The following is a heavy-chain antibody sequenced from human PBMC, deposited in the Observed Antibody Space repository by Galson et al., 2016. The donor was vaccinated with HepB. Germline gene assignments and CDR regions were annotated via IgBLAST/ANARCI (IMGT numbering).Heavy chain of an antibody. D-gene: IGHD2/OR15-2a*01. Sequence: SLRLSCAASGFTFSNSGMHWVRQAPGKGLEWVAADSMDGRRKFYADSVKGRFTIARDDSNSILFRQMSSLRADDTAVYYCARRHEYCPPVGCSVDYWGQGTLGSVS. J-gene: IGHJ4*02. CDR1: GFTFSNSG. CDR2: DSMDGRRK. CDR3: ARRHEYCPPVGCSVDY. V-gene: IGHV3-30*03.